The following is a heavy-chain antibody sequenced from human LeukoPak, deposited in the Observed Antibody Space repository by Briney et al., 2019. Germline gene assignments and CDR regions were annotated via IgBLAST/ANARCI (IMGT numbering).Heavy chain of an antibody. J-gene: IGHJ4*02. CDR3: ARVGLYDSSGPYSY. V-gene: IGHV1-69*13. CDR2: IIPIFGTA. D-gene: IGHD3-22*01. Sequence: SVKVSYKASGGTFSSYAISWVRQAPGQGLEWMGGIIPIFGTANYAQKFQGRVTITADESTSTAYMELSSLRSEDTAVYYCARVGLYDSSGPYSYWGQGTLVTVSS. CDR1: GGTFSSYA.